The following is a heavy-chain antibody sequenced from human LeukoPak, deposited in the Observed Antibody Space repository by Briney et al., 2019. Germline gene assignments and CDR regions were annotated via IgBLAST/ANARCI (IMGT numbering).Heavy chain of an antibody. J-gene: IGHJ4*02. CDR3: VRDAIAAAGTGG. V-gene: IGHV1-2*02. CDR1: GYTFTDYY. CDR2: INPKSGGT. Sequence: ASVKVSCKASGYTFTDYYMHWVRQAPGQGLEWMGWINPKSGGTNYAQNFQGRVTMTRDTSISTAYMELSGLRSDDRAVYYCVRDAIAAAGTGGWRQGTLVTVSS. D-gene: IGHD6-13*01.